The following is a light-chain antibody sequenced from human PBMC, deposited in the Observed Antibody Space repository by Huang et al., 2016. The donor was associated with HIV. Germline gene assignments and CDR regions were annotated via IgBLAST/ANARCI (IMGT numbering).Light chain of an antibody. CDR2: ATS. CDR3: QQYQSIPWT. Sequence: DIQMTQSPSSLSASVGDRVTITCRASQGIGNSLAWYQQKPEKPPRLLLYATSRLESGVPSRFRGSGSGKHYTLTITTLQPEDIASYYCQQYQSIPWTFGQGTKVEIK. CDR1: QGIGNS. V-gene: IGKV1-NL1*01. J-gene: IGKJ1*01.